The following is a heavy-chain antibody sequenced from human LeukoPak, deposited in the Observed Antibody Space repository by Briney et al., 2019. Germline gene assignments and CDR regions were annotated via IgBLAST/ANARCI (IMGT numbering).Heavy chain of an antibody. CDR2: INHSGST. CDR1: GGSFSGYY. CDR3: ARVLRGIAVAGDNWFDP. D-gene: IGHD6-19*01. Sequence: SETLSLTCAVYGGSFSGYYWSWIRQPPGKGLEWNGEINHSGSTNYNPSLKSRVTISVDTSKNQFSLKLSSVTAADTAMYYCARVLRGIAVAGDNWFDPWGQGTLVTVSS. V-gene: IGHV4-34*01. J-gene: IGHJ5*02.